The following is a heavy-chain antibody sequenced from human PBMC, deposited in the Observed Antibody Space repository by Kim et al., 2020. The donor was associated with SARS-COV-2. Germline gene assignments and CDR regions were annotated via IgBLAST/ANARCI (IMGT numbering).Heavy chain of an antibody. D-gene: IGHD3-22*01. Sequence: ASVKVSCKASGYTFTGYYMHWVRQAPGQGLEWMGWINPNSGGTNYAQKFQGRVTMTRDTSISTAYMELSRLRSDDTAVYYCARRASITMIVVVYNWFDPWGQGTLVPVSS. CDR2: INPNSGGT. CDR3: ARRASITMIVVVYNWFDP. J-gene: IGHJ5*02. V-gene: IGHV1-2*02. CDR1: GYTFTGYY.